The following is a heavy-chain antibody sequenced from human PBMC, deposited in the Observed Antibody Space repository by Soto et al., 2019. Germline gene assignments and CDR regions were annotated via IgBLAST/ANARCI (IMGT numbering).Heavy chain of an antibody. V-gene: IGHV3-30-3*01. CDR3: ARDFDY. CDR2: ISYDGSNK. Sequence: QVQLVESGGGVVQPGRSLRLSCAASGFTFSSYAMHWVRQAPGKGLEWVAVISYDGSNKYYADSVKGRFTISRDNSKNTLYLQMNSLRAEDTAVYYCARDFDYWGQGTLVIVSS. J-gene: IGHJ4*02. CDR1: GFTFSSYA.